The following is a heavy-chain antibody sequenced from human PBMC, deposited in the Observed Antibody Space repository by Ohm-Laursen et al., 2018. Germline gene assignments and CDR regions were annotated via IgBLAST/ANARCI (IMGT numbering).Heavy chain of an antibody. CDR1: GFTFSSYG. CDR2: IGSSGGST. V-gene: IGHV3-23*01. J-gene: IGHJ4*02. D-gene: IGHD1-26*01. Sequence: SLRLSCAASGFTFSSYGMNWVRQAPGKGLEWVSAIGSSGGSTYYADSVKGRFTISRDNSKNTLFLQMNSLRAEDTALYYCAKLVGATDYWGQGTLVTVSS. CDR3: AKLVGATDY.